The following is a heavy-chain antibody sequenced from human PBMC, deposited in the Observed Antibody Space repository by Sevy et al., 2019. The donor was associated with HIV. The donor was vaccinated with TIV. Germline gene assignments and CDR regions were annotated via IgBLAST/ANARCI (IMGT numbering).Heavy chain of an antibody. CDR2: INSDGSST. CDR1: GFTFSSYW. CDR3: ARATYCSSTSCYYAFDI. V-gene: IGHV3-74*01. D-gene: IGHD2-2*01. J-gene: IGHJ3*02. Sequence: GGSLRLSCAASGFTFSSYWMHWVRQAPGKGLVWVSRINSDGSSTSYADSVKGRFTISRDNAKNTLYLQMNSLRAEDTAVYYCARATYCSSTSCYYAFDIWGQRTMVTVSS.